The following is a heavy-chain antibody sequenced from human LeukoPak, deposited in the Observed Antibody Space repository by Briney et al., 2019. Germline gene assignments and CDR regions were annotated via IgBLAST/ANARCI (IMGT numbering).Heavy chain of an antibody. CDR3: ARGRVLSSGRRYYFDY. V-gene: IGHV3-23*01. D-gene: IGHD6-19*01. CDR2: ISGSGGST. J-gene: IGHJ4*02. Sequence: PGGSLRLSCAASGFTFSSYAMSWVRQAPGKGLEWVSAISGSGGSTYYADSVKGRFTISRDNSKNTLYLQMNSLRVEDTAVYYCARGRVLSSGRRYYFDYWGQGTLVTVSS. CDR1: GFTFSSYA.